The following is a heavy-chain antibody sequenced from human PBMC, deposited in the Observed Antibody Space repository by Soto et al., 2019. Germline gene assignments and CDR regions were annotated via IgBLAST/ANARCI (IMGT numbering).Heavy chain of an antibody. D-gene: IGHD6-13*01. CDR3: ARGVRGSSSWFQGFDP. V-gene: IGHV3-33*01. Sequence: QVQLVESGGGVVQPGRSLRLSCAASGFTFSSYGMHWVRQAPGKGLEWVAVIWYDGSNKYYADSVKGRFTISRDNSKNTLDLQMNSLRAEDTAVYYCARGVRGSSSWFQGFDPWGQGTLVTVSS. CDR1: GFTFSSYG. J-gene: IGHJ5*02. CDR2: IWYDGSNK.